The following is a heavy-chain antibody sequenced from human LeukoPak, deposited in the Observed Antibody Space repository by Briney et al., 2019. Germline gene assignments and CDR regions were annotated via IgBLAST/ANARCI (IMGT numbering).Heavy chain of an antibody. D-gene: IGHD5-18*01. J-gene: IGHJ3*02. V-gene: IGHV3-23*01. CDR2: ISGSGGST. CDR1: GFTFSSYA. CDR3: AKALSADTAMVTGHDAFDI. Sequence: GGSLRLSCAASGFTFSSYAMSWVRQAPGKGLEWVSAISGSGGSTYYADSVKGRFTISRDNSKNTLYLQMNSLRAEDTAVYYCAKALSADTAMVTGHDAFDIWGQGTMVTVSS.